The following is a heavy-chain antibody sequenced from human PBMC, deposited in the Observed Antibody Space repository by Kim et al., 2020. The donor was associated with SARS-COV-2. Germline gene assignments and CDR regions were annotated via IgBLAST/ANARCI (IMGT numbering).Heavy chain of an antibody. CDR1: RFTLSSYW. J-gene: IGHJ5*02. D-gene: IGHD4-4*01. Sequence: GGSLRLSCAASRFTLSSYWMHWVRQVPGVGLVWVSCIDTDGSSPNYADSVKGRFTISRDNAKNTLFLQMNSLRAEDTAVYYCVRPLSPRDAYSPGDTWGQGTLVTVSS. CDR2: IDTDGSSP. CDR3: VRPLSPRDAYSPGDT. V-gene: IGHV3-74*01.